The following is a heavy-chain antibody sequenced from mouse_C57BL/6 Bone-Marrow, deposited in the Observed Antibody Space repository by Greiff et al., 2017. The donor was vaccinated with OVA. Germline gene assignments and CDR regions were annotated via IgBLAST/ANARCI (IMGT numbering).Heavy chain of an antibody. CDR2: IDPETGGT. CDR1: GYTFTDYE. J-gene: IGHJ2*01. Sequence: VQLQESGAELVRPGASVKLSCKASGYTFTDYEMHWVKQTPVHGLEWIGAIDPETGGTAYNQKFKGKAILTADKSSSTAYMELRSLTSEDSAVYYCTRDYSNYVDYWGHGTTLTVAS. D-gene: IGHD2-5*01. CDR3: TRDYSNYVDY. V-gene: IGHV1-15*01.